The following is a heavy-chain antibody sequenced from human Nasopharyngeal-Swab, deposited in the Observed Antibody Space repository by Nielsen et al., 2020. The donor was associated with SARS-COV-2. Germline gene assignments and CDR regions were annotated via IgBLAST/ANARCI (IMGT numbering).Heavy chain of an antibody. CDR3: ARGYSGYDQWGIDY. V-gene: IGHV3-9*01. CDR2: ISWNSGSI. J-gene: IGHJ4*02. CDR1: GFTFDDYA. D-gene: IGHD5-12*01. Sequence: SLKISCAASGFTFDDYAMHWVRQAPGKGLEWVSGISWNSGSIGYADSVKGRFTISRDNSKNTLYLQMNSLRAEDTAVYYCARGYSGYDQWGIDYWGQGTLVTVSS.